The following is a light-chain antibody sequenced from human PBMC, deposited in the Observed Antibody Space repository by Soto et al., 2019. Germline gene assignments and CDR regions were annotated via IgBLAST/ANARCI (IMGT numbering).Light chain of an antibody. Sequence: IVLTQSPGTLSVSPGERATLSCRASQTISSNNLAWYQQKPGQAPSLLIYGTSSRATGIPDRFSGSGSGTDFTVTISRLEPEDSAIYYCQQYGSWTFGQGTKVEI. CDR3: QQYGSWT. CDR1: QTISSNN. CDR2: GTS. V-gene: IGKV3-20*01. J-gene: IGKJ1*01.